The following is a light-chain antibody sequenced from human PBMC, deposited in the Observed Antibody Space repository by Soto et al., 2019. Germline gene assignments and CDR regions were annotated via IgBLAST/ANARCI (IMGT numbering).Light chain of an antibody. V-gene: IGLV2-14*01. Sequence: QSALTQPASVSGSPGQSITISCTGTRTDVGGFNHVSWYQQHPGKAPKVIIYEVYNRPSGVSSRFSGSKSGNTASLTISGLQAEDEADYYCSSYTSISALDVFGTGTKLTVL. CDR3: SSYTSISALDV. CDR2: EVY. J-gene: IGLJ1*01. CDR1: RTDVGGFNH.